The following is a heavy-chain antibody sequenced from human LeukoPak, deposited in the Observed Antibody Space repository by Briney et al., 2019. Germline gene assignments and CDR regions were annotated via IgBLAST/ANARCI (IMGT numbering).Heavy chain of an antibody. CDR1: GFTFSTYN. J-gene: IGHJ6*03. D-gene: IGHD3-3*01. V-gene: IGHV3-21*01. CDR3: ASANPILLDYYYYYYMDV. Sequence: GGSLRLSCAASGFTFSTYNMNWVRQAPGKGLEGVSSITSSSTYIYYEDSVKGRFTISRDNSKNSLYLQMNSLRAEDTAVYYCASANPILLDYYYYYYMDVWGKGTTVTVSS. CDR2: ITSSSTYI.